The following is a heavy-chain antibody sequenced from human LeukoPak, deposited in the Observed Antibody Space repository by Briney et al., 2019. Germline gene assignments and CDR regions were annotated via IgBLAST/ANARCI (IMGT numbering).Heavy chain of an antibody. CDR2: ISWNSGSI. V-gene: IGHV3-9*01. Sequence: PGGSLRLSCAASGFTFDDYAMHWVRQAPGKGLEWVSGISWNSGSIGYADSVKGRFTISRDNAKNSLYLQMNSLRAEDTALYYCAKDISRYIAAAGNWGQGTLVTVSS. CDR1: GFTFDDYA. D-gene: IGHD6-13*01. CDR3: AKDISRYIAAAGN. J-gene: IGHJ1*01.